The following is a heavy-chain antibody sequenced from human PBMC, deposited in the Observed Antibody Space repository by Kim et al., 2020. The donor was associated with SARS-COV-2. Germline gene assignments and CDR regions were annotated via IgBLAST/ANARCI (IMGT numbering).Heavy chain of an antibody. V-gene: IGHV1-18*01. CDR3: ARAFYGDYALDY. Sequence: YAQKLQGRVTMTTDTSTSTAYMELRSLRSDDTAVYYCARAFYGDYALDYWGQGTLVTVSS. D-gene: IGHD4-17*01. J-gene: IGHJ4*02.